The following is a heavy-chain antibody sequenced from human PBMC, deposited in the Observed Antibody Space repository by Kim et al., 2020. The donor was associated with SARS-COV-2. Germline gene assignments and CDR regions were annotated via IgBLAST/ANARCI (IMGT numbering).Heavy chain of an antibody. D-gene: IGHD6-13*01. V-gene: IGHV3-30*01. CDR3: ARVPAAMVAAAGTRGAFDI. J-gene: IGHJ3*02. Sequence: GRFTISRDNSKNTLYLQMNSLRAEDTAVYYCARVPAAMVAAAGTRGAFDIWGQGTMVTVSS.